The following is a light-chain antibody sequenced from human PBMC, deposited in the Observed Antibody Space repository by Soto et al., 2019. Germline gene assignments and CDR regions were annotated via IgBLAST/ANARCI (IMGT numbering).Light chain of an antibody. V-gene: IGKV1-5*03. Sequence: DIQMTQSPSTLPASVGDRVTINCRASQSISNWLAWYQQKPGKAPKLLIYKASTLKSGVPSRFSGSGSGTEFTLTISSLQPDDFATYCCQLYNSYSEGFGQGTKVDIK. CDR3: QLYNSYSEG. CDR2: KAS. CDR1: QSISNW. J-gene: IGKJ1*01.